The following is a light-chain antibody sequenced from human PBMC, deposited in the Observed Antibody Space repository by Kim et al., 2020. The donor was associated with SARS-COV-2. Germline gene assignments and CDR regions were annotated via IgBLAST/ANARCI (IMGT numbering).Light chain of an antibody. V-gene: IGKV3-11*01. Sequence: LPVGERATASCRDSQIVGNYLSWYQHKPGQAPMLLIYDASNRATGIPDRFSGSGSETDFTLTISSLEPEDFAVFYCQQHSSRPLTFGGGTKVDIK. CDR1: QIVGNY. CDR3: QQHSSRPLT. J-gene: IGKJ4*01. CDR2: DAS.